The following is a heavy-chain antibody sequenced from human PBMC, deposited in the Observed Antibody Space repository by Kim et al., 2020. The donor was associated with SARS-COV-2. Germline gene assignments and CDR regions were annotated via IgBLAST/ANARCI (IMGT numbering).Heavy chain of an antibody. CDR1: GGSFSGYY. CDR3: ARGIGGGSSSWYRSPVGAY. CDR2: INHSGST. V-gene: IGHV4-34*01. Sequence: SETLSLTCAVYGGSFSGYYWSWIRQPPGKGLEWIGEINHSGSTNYNPSLKSRVTISVDTSKNQFSLKLSSVTAADTAVYYCARGIGGGSSSWYRSPVGAYWGQGTLVTVSS. D-gene: IGHD6-13*01. J-gene: IGHJ4*02.